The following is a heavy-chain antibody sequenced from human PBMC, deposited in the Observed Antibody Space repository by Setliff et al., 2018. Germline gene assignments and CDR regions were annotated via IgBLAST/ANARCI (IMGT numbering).Heavy chain of an antibody. D-gene: IGHD1-26*01. V-gene: IGHV1-69*13. CDR2: TTPIFTTA. Sequence: SVKVSCKPSRGTFSNYAISWVRQAPGQGLEWMGGTTPIFTTANYAQKFQGRVTITADESTSTAYMELSSLKSEDTAVYYCARVSRTIVAARGFDYWGQGTLVTVSS. CDR1: RGTFSNYA. J-gene: IGHJ4*02. CDR3: ARVSRTIVAARGFDY.